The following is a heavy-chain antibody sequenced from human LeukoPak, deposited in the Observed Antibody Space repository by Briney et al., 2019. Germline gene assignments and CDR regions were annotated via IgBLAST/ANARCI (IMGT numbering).Heavy chain of an antibody. CDR1: GFTFCSYS. J-gene: IGHJ6*03. V-gene: IGHV3-21*01. D-gene: IGHD5-18*01. CDR2: ISSSSSYI. Sequence: GGSLRLSCAASGFTFCSYSMNWVRQAPGKGLEWVSSISSSSSYIYYADSVKGRFTISRDNAKNSLYLQMNSLRAEDTAVYYCARSGYSYEDYYYYMDVWGKGTTVTVSS. CDR3: ARSGYSYEDYYYYMDV.